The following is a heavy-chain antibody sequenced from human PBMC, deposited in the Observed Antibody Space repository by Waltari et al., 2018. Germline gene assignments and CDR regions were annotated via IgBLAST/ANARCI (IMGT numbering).Heavy chain of an antibody. D-gene: IGHD5-12*01. Sequence: QVQLVQSWAEVKKPGASVKVSCKASGYTFTSYYMHWVRQAPGQGLEWMGIINPGGGSTSYAQKFQGSVTMTRDTSKNQFSLKLSSVTAGDTAVYYCATHHGEMATIGGDYWGQGTLVTVSS. J-gene: IGHJ4*02. CDR1: GYTFTSYY. CDR2: INPGGGST. CDR3: ATHHGEMATIGGDY. V-gene: IGHV1-46*01.